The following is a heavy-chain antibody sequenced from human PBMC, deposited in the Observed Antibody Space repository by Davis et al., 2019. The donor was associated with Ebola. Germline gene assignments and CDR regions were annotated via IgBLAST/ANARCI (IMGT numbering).Heavy chain of an antibody. J-gene: IGHJ3*02. CDR2: IRSKANSYAT. CDR3: TRPYYYDSSGSDI. V-gene: IGHV3-73*01. CDR1: GFTFSGSA. Sequence: PGGSLRLSCAASGFTFSGSAMHWVRQASGKGLEWVGRIRSKANSYATAYAASVKGRLTISRDDSKNTAYLQMNSLKTEDTAVYYCTRPYYYDSSGSDIWGQGTMVTVSS. D-gene: IGHD3-22*01.